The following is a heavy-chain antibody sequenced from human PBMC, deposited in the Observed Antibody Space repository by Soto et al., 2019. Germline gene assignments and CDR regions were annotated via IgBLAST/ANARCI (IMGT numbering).Heavy chain of an antibody. CDR2: IYSGDTT. V-gene: IGHV3-53*01. Sequence: LRLSCAASGFTVSTNYMSWVRQAPGRGLEWVSGIYSGDTTYYADSVKGRFTIYKDNSKNTLYLQMNSLRAEDTAVYYCTRPTSNGYSYYWGQGTLVTVSS. D-gene: IGHD3-22*01. CDR3: TRPTSNGYSYY. CDR1: GFTVSTNY. J-gene: IGHJ4*02.